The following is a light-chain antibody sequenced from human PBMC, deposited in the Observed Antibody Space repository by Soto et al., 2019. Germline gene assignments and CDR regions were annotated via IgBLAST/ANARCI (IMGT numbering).Light chain of an antibody. CDR3: QQSNIWPPVN. Sequence: EIVLTQSPGTLSLSPVERATLSCRSSQSVSSSYLAWYQQKPGQAPRFLIYSASSRATGIPDRFSGSGSGTDFTLTISSLEPEDSAVYYCQQSNIWPPVNFGQGTRLEIK. V-gene: IGKV3D-20*02. J-gene: IGKJ5*01. CDR1: QSVSSSY. CDR2: SAS.